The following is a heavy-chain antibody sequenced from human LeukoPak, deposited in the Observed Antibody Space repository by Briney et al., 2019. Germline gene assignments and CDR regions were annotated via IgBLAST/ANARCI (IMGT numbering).Heavy chain of an antibody. Sequence: GGSLRLSCAASAFTFSSYDMTWVCQAPGNGLEWVSYISSSGSTIFYADSVKGRFTISRDNAKNSLYLHMNSLRAEDTAVYYCARDRHYSGSGSLCDYWGQGTLVTVSS. CDR1: AFTFSSYD. V-gene: IGHV3-48*03. J-gene: IGHJ4*02. CDR2: ISSSGSTI. D-gene: IGHD3-10*01. CDR3: ARDRHYSGSGSLCDY.